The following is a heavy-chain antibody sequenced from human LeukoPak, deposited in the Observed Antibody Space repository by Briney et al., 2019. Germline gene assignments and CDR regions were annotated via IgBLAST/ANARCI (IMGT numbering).Heavy chain of an antibody. CDR3: ARGPRGTDFDY. CDR2: IYTSGST. V-gene: IGHV4-61*02. D-gene: IGHD3-16*01. Sequence: PSETLSLTCTVSGGSISSGSYYWSWIRQPAGKGLEWIGRIYTSGSTNYNPSLKSRVTMSVDTSKNQFSLNLSSVTAADTAVYYCARGPRGTDFDYWGQGTLVTVSS. CDR1: GGSISSGSYY. J-gene: IGHJ4*02.